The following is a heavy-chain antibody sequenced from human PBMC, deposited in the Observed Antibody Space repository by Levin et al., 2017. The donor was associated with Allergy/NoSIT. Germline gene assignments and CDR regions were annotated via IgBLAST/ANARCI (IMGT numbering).Heavy chain of an antibody. V-gene: IGHV1-8*01. CDR2: MNPNSGNT. Sequence: PGESLKISCKASGYTFTSYDINWVRQATGQGLEWVGWMNPNSGNTAYAQKFQGRVTMTSNTSISTAYMELSSLRSEDTAVYYCARGGPHYYYYHMDVWGKGTTVTVSS. CDR1: GYTFTSYD. J-gene: IGHJ6*03. CDR3: ARGGPHYYYYHMDV.